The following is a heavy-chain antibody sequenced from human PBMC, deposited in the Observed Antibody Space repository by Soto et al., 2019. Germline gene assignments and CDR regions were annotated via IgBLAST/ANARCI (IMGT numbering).Heavy chain of an antibody. Sequence: SETLSLTCTVSGGSISSYYWSWIRQPAGKGLGWIGRIYTSGSTNYNPSLKSRVTMSVDTSKNQFSLKLSSVTAADTAVYYCARGTIVVVPAAKGNWFDPWGQGTLVTVSS. CDR3: ARGTIVVVPAAKGNWFDP. CDR2: IYTSGST. CDR1: GGSISSYY. D-gene: IGHD2-2*01. V-gene: IGHV4-4*07. J-gene: IGHJ5*02.